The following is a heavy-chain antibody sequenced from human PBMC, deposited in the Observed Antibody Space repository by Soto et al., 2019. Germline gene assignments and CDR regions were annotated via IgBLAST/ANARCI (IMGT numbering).Heavy chain of an antibody. CDR3: ARARVEVPAHPRLDAFDL. CDR1: GFTVRDNF. CDR2: LYRGGVA. V-gene: IGHV3-53*01. J-gene: IGHJ3*01. Sequence: VQLVESGGGLIQPGGSLRLACVASGFTVRDNFMIWVRQAPGRGLEWVSALYRGGVAYYADAVKGRFIVSRDHPENTLYLQMTSLRADDSAIYYCARARVEVPAHPRLDAFDLWGQGTVVTVS. D-gene: IGHD2-2*01.